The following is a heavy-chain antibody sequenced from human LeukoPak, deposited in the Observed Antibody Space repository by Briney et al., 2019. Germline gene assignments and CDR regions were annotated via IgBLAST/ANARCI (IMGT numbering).Heavy chain of an antibody. Sequence: GGSLRLSCAASGFTFSSYAMHWVRQAPGKGLEWGAVISYDGSNKYYADSVKGRFTISRDNSKNTLYLQMNSLRAEDTAVYYCARVRSSSWFYYFDYWGQGTLVTVSS. CDR2: ISYDGSNK. V-gene: IGHV3-30*01. J-gene: IGHJ4*02. CDR3: ARVRSSSWFYYFDY. CDR1: GFTFSSYA. D-gene: IGHD6-13*01.